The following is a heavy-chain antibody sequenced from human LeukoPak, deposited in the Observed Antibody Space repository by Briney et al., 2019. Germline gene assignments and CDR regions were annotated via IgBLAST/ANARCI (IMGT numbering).Heavy chain of an antibody. Sequence: GGSLRLSCAASGFIFNKAWMNWARQAPGKGPEWVGRIKSNNDGGTTDYASPVEGRFIISRDDSKNTIYLQMNRLIIDDTAIYYCTPVMVEDRGFWGQGTLVTVSS. J-gene: IGHJ4*02. D-gene: IGHD2-21*01. CDR1: GFIFNKAW. CDR3: TPVMVEDRGF. V-gene: IGHV3-15*01. CDR2: IKSNNDGGTT.